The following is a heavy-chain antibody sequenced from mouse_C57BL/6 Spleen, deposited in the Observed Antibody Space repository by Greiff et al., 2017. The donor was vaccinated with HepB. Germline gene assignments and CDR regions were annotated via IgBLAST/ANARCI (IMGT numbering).Heavy chain of an antibody. CDR3: AGGAAQAAAMDY. J-gene: IGHJ4*01. CDR1: GFSFNTYA. CDR2: IRSKSNNYAT. Sequence: EVMLVESGGGLVQPKGSLKLSCAASGFSFNTYAMNWVRQAPGKGLEWVARIRSKSNNYATYYADSVKDRFTISRDDSESMLYLQMNNLKTEDTAMYYCAGGAAQAAAMDYWGQGTSVTVSS. V-gene: IGHV10-1*01. D-gene: IGHD3-2*02.